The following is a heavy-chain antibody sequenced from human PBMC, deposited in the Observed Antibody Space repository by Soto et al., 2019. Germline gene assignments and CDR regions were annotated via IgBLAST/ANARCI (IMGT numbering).Heavy chain of an antibody. V-gene: IGHV3-15*05. CDR3: TTDSADIVVVPATYGMDV. CDR2: IKSIADGGTT. Sequence: GGSLRLSCAVSGFTFSKAWMTWVRQALEKGLEWVGRIKSIADGGTTDYSAPVKGRFTISRDDSKNTLYLQMNSLKVEDTGVYYCTTDSADIVVVPATYGMDVWGQGTTVTVSS. J-gene: IGHJ6*02. D-gene: IGHD2-2*01. CDR1: GFTFSKAW.